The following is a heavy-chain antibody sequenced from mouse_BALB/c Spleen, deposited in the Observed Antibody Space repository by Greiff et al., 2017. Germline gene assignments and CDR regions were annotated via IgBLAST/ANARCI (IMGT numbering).Heavy chain of an antibody. J-gene: IGHJ2*01. CDR1: GYTFTSYW. CDR3: TSGITTGFDY. CDR2: IDPSDSYT. V-gene: IGHV1S127*01. D-gene: IGHD2-4*01. Sequence: QVQLQQPGAELVKPGASVKMSCKASGYTFTSYWMHWVKQRPGQGLEWIGVIDPSDSYTSYNQKFKGKATLTVDTSSSTAYMQLSSLTSEDSAVYYCTSGITTGFDYWGQGTTLTVSS.